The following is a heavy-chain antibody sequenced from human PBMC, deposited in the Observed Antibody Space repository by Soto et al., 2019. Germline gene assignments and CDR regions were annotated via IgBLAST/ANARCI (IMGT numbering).Heavy chain of an antibody. CDR2: IIPILGVR. CDR3: TIGSWSGEVFDI. Sequence: QVQLVQSGAEVKKPGSSVKVSCKDSGGTFNTYSMFWVRQAPGQGLEWMGRIIPILGVRNYAQRFQDRVTITADKSTATVHMELSSLRSEDTALYYCTIGSWSGEVFDIWCQGTMVTVSS. J-gene: IGHJ3*02. D-gene: IGHD2-21*01. V-gene: IGHV1-69*02. CDR1: GGTFNTYS.